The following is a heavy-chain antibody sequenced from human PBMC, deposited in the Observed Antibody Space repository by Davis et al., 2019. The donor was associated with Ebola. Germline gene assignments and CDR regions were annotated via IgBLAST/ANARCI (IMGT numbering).Heavy chain of an antibody. CDR2: IKQDGSEK. CDR1: GFTFSSYW. J-gene: IGHJ6*02. D-gene: IGHD5-18*01. V-gene: IGHV3-7*01. Sequence: GESLKISCAASGFTFSSYWMSWVRQAPGKGLEWVANIKQDGSEKYYVDSVKGRFTISRDNAKNSLYLQMNSLRAEDTAVYYCARDGAAMASWYYYYGMDVWGQGTTVTVSS. CDR3: ARDGAAMASWYYYYGMDV.